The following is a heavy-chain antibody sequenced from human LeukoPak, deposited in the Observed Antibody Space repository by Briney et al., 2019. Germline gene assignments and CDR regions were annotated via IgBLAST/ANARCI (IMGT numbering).Heavy chain of an antibody. V-gene: IGHV3-15*01. CDR3: TTLYGSGSYY. CDR2: IKSKTDGGAT. J-gene: IGHJ4*02. D-gene: IGHD3-10*01. CDR1: AFTFSNAL. Sequence: GGSLRLSCAASAFTFSNALMSWVRQAPGKGLEWIGRIKSKTDGGATDYAAPVKGRFTISRDDSKSTLFLQMNSLKSEDTAVYYCTTLYGSGSYYWGQGTLVTVSS.